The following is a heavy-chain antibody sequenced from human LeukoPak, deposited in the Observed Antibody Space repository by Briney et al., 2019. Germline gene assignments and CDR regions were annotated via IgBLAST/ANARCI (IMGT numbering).Heavy chain of an antibody. CDR1: GYSISSGYY. Sequence: SETLSLTCTVSGYSISSGYYWGWIRQPPGKGLEWIGSIYHSGSTYYNPSLKSRVTISVDTSKNQFSLKLSSVTAADTAVYYCARVSGGTLDPWGQGTLVTVSS. CDR2: IYHSGST. CDR3: ARVSGGTLDP. D-gene: IGHD3-10*01. V-gene: IGHV4-38-2*02. J-gene: IGHJ5*02.